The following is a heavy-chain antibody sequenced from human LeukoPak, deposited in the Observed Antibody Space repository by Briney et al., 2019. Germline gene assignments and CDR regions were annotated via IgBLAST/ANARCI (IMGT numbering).Heavy chain of an antibody. CDR3: AKDQGSYDYVWGSYPPGGAFDI. CDR1: GFTFSSYG. V-gene: IGHV3-23*01. J-gene: IGHJ3*02. Sequence: GGSLRLSCAASGFTFSSYGMTWVRQAPGKGLEWVSTISGSGGITYYADSVKGRFTISRDNSKNTLYLQMNSLRAEDTAVYYCAKDQGSYDYVWGSYPPGGAFDIWGQGTMVTVSS. CDR2: ISGSGGIT. D-gene: IGHD3-16*02.